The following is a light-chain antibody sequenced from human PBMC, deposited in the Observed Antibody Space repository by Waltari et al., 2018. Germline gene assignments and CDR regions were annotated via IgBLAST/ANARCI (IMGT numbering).Light chain of an antibody. J-gene: IGLJ3*02. CDR2: DVT. CDR1: TSDVGGYNY. V-gene: IGLV2-14*03. Sequence: QSALTQPASVSGSPGQSITISCTGTTSDVGGYNYVSWYQQHHGKAPKVIIYDVTNRPSGVSNRFSGSKSANTASLTISGLQAEDEADYYCCSYTTISTWVFGGGTKVTVL. CDR3: CSYTTISTWV.